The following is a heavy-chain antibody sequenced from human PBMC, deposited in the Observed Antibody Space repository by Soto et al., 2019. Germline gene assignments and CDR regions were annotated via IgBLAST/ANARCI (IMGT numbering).Heavy chain of an antibody. CDR2: INPDSDNT. Sequence: ASVKVSCKTSGYTFTNYDINWVRQAAGQGLEWMGWINPDSDNTGYAQKFQGRVTMTRDTSISTAYMELNSLRSEDTAVYYCARGRRYCTTTSCYPPALFPYGMDVWGQGTTVTVSS. CDR3: ARGRRYCTTTSCYPPALFPYGMDV. J-gene: IGHJ6*02. V-gene: IGHV1-8*01. D-gene: IGHD2-2*01. CDR1: GYTFTNYD.